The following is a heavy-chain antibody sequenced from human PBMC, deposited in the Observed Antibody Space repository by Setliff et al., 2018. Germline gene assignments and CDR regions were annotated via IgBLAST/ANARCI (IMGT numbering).Heavy chain of an antibody. J-gene: IGHJ4*02. CDR3: ATEKFPGDWGDY. V-gene: IGHV1-46*01. CDR1: GYTFTSYY. D-gene: IGHD2-21*01. Sequence: GASVKVSCKASGYTFTSYYMHWVRQAPGQGLEWMGGIIPILGTANYAQKFQGRVTMTTDTSTRTAYMEVTSLRSDDTAVYYCATEKFPGDWGDYWGQGTLVTSPQ. CDR2: IIPILGTA.